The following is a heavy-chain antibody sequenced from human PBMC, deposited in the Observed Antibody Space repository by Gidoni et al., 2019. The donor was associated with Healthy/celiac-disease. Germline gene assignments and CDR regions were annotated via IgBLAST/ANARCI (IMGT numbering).Heavy chain of an antibody. V-gene: IGHV3-20*04. CDR3: ARDEITFGGYFDY. CDR2: INWNGGSK. Sequence: EVQLVESGGGVVRPGGSLRLSCAASGFPFDDYGMRWVRHAPGKGLEGVSGINWNGGSKGYADSVKGRFTIARDNAKNSLYLQMNSLRAEDTALYYCARDEITFGGYFDYWGQGTLVTVSS. J-gene: IGHJ4*02. CDR1: GFPFDDYG. D-gene: IGHD3-16*01.